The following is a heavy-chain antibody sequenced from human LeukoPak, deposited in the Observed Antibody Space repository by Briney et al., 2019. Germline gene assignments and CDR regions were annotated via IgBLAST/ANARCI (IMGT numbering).Heavy chain of an antibody. V-gene: IGHV1-18*01. CDR1: GYTFTNYG. Sequence: ASVKVSCKASGYTFTNYGISWVRQAPGQGLEWMGWISGYNGNTNYEQKFQGRVTMTTDTSTSTAYMELSSLRSEDTAVYYCARGGDFWSGYFGYWGQGTLVTVSS. J-gene: IGHJ4*02. CDR2: ISGYNGNT. D-gene: IGHD3-3*01. CDR3: ARGGDFWSGYFGY.